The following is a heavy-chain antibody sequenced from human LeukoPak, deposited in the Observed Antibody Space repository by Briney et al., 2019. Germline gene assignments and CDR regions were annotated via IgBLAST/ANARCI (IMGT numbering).Heavy chain of an antibody. J-gene: IGHJ4*02. V-gene: IGHV3-48*03. Sequence: LPGGSLRLSCAASGFTFSSYEMNWVRQAPGKGLERVSYISSSGSTIYYADSVKGRFTISRDNAKNSLYLQMNSLRAEDTAVYYCARERHMDTAMAYYSDYWGQGTLVTVSS. CDR3: ARERHMDTAMAYYSDY. CDR1: GFTFSSYE. D-gene: IGHD5-18*01. CDR2: ISSSGSTI.